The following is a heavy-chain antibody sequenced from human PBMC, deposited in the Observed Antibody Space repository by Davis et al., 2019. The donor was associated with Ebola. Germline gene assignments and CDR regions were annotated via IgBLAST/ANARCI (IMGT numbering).Heavy chain of an antibody. Sequence: GSLLKISCAASGFTFSSYAMHWVRQAPGKGLEWVAVISYDGSNKYYADSVKGRFTISRDNSKNTLYLQMNSLRAEDTAVYYCARIWLYGMDVWGQGTTVTVSS. CDR1: GFTFSSYA. V-gene: IGHV3-30-3*01. CDR2: ISYDGSNK. CDR3: ARIWLYGMDV. J-gene: IGHJ6*02. D-gene: IGHD6-19*01.